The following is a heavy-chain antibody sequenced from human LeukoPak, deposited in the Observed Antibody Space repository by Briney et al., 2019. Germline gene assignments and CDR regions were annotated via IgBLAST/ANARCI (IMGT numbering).Heavy chain of an antibody. D-gene: IGHD1-1*01. CDR2: IPNSGST. CDR1: GVSISGYY. J-gene: IGHJ3*02. Sequence: SETLSLTCTVSGVSISGYYWSWIRQPPGEGLEWIGYIPNSGSTNYNPSLKSRVTISVDTSKNQLSLKLSSVTAADTAVYHCVRLQPNTGEWAFDIWGQGTMVSVSS. V-gene: IGHV4-59*01. CDR3: VRLQPNTGEWAFDI.